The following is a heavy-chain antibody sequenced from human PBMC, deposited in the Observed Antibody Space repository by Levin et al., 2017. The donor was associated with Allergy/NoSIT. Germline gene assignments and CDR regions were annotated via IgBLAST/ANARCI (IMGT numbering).Heavy chain of an antibody. CDR2: ITRSSAHT. CDR1: GFTFDTYA. D-gene: IGHD3-10*01. J-gene: IGHJ3*02. CDR3: AKSNDASGRYSHAFDI. V-gene: IGHV3-23*01. Sequence: GESLKISCAASGFTFDTYAMIWVRQAPGKGLEWVSSITRSSAHTYYADSVKGRFTISRDDSRNTLSLQMNSLRAEDTAIYYCAKSNDASGRYSHAFDIWGQGTMATVSS.